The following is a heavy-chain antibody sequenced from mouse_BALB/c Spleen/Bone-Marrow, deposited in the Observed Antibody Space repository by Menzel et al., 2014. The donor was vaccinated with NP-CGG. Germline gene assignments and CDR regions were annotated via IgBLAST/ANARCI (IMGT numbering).Heavy chain of an antibody. CDR3: ARGDGYYVDFDY. Sequence: LVKTGASVKISCKASGYSFTGYYMHWVKPSHGKSLEWIGYISCYNGATSYNQKFEGKATFTVDTSSSTAHMQFNSLTSEDSAVYYCARGDGYYVDFDYWGQGTTLTVSS. CDR1: GYSFTGYY. V-gene: IGHV1S34*01. J-gene: IGHJ2*01. D-gene: IGHD2-3*01. CDR2: ISCYNGAT.